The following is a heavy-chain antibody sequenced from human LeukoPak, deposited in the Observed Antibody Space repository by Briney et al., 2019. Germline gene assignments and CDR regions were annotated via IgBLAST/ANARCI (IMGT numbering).Heavy chain of an antibody. CDR1: GGTFSSYA. CDR2: IIPIFGTA. J-gene: IGHJ5*02. CDR3: ARNLFGELLGWFDP. Sequence: SVKVSCKASGGTFSSYAISWVRQAPGQGLEWMGGIIPIFGTANYAQKFQGRVTITADKSTSTAYMELSSLRSEDTAVYYCARNLFGELLGWFDPWGQGTLVTVSS. D-gene: IGHD3-10*02. V-gene: IGHV1-69*06.